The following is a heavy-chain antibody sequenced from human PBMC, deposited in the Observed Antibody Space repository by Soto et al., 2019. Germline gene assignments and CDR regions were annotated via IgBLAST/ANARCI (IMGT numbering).Heavy chain of an antibody. CDR2: IDPSDSYT. V-gene: IGHV5-10-1*01. Sequence: PGESLKISCKGSGYSFTSYWISWVRQMPGKGLEWMGRIDPSDSYTNYSPSFQGHVTISADKSISTAYLQWSSLKASDTAMYYCARHNYCSSTSCKWDYYYGMDVWGQGTTVTVSS. CDR1: GYSFTSYW. J-gene: IGHJ6*02. CDR3: ARHNYCSSTSCKWDYYYGMDV. D-gene: IGHD2-2*01.